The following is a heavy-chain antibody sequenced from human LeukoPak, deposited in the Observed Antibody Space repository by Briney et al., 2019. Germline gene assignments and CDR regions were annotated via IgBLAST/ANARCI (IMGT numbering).Heavy chain of an antibody. CDR2: ISYDGSNK. D-gene: IGHD6-13*01. CDR1: GFTFSSYA. CDR3: ARDLELATPNLFYYYGMDV. Sequence: GRSLRLSCAASGFTFSSYAMHWVRQAPGKGLEWVAVISYDGSNKYYADSVKGRFTISRDNSKNTLYLQMNSLRAEDTAVYYCARDLELATPNLFYYYGMDVWGQGTTVTVSS. J-gene: IGHJ6*02. V-gene: IGHV3-30-3*01.